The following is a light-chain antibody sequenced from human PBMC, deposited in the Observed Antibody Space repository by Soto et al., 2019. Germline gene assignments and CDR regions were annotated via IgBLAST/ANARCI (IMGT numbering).Light chain of an antibody. Sequence: QSVLTQPPSASGSPGQSVTISCTGTSSDVGGYNYVSWYQQHPGKAPKLMIYEVSKRPSGVPDRFSGSKSGNTASLTVAGLQAEYEADYYCTSYAGDTSLGGLGGGTKVTVL. J-gene: IGLJ2*01. CDR2: EVS. CDR3: TSYAGDTSLGG. CDR1: SSDVGGYNY. V-gene: IGLV2-8*01.